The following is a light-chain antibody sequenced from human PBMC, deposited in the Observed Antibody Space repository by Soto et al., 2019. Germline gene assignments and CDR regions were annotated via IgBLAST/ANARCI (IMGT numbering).Light chain of an antibody. V-gene: IGLV2-14*03. CDR3: CAYSTSGTHV. CDR2: DVN. Sequence: LTQPASVSGSPGQSITFSCTGTSSDVVSYDYVSWHQQHPGKAPKLIIYDVNNRPSGVPSRFSGSKSGNTASLIISGLQTEDEADYYCCAYSTSGTHVFGTG. J-gene: IGLJ1*01. CDR1: SSDVVSYDY.